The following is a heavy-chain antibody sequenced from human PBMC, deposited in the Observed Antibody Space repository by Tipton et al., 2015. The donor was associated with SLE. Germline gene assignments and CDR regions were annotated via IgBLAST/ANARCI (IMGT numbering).Heavy chain of an antibody. CDR2: IYHSGNT. V-gene: IGHV4-38-2*01. Sequence: TLSLTCAVSGSSITNGYYWGWIRQPPGKGLEWIGSIYHSGNTYYNPSLKNRVTISIDTSKNQFSLKLTSVTAADSAVYFCARHSNERGFSLDHWGLGTLVTVSS. D-gene: IGHD1-1*01. CDR1: GSSITNGYY. CDR3: ARHSNERGFSLDH. J-gene: IGHJ4*02.